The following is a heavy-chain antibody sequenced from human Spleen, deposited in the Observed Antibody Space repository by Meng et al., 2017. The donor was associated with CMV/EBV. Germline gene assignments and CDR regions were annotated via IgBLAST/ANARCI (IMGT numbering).Heavy chain of an antibody. CDR1: GYTFTKYG. Sequence: ASVKVSCKASGYTFTKYGINWVRQAPGQGLEWMGWISAYNGNTSNAQKFQGRVTMTTDTYMNIAYMELRSLRSDDTAVYYCARFYCSGGSCYSEYWGQGTLVTVSS. J-gene: IGHJ4*02. D-gene: IGHD2-15*01. CDR2: ISAYNGNT. V-gene: IGHV1-18*01. CDR3: ARFYCSGGSCYSEY.